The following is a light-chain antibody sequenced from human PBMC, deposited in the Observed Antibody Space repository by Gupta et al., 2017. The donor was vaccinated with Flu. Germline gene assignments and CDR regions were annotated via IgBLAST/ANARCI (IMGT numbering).Light chain of an antibody. CDR3: QSADNSGTYPVV. V-gene: IGLV3-25*02. Sequence: SSELTQPPSVSVSPGQTARITCSGDALPKQYAYWYQQKPGQAPVLVIYNDSERPSGIPERFSVSSSGTTVTLTISGVQAEDEADYYCQSADNSGTYPVVFGGGTKLTVL. CDR2: NDS. J-gene: IGLJ2*01. CDR1: ALPKQY.